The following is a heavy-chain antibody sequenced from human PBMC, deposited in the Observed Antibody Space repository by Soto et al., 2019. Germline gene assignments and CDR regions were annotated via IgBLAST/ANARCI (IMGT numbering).Heavy chain of an antibody. Sequence: PSQTLSLTCDISGDSVSSNSAGWNWIRQTPSRGLEWLGRTYYKSKWYYTYAASVKSRITVSPDTSKNQFSLQLTSVTPVDLAVYYFSRGSGDDVIGDFYMAVWDKGTTVTVS. J-gene: IGHJ6*03. CDR2: TYYKSKWYY. D-gene: IGHD3-10*01. CDR3: SRGSGDDVIGDFYMAV. CDR1: GDSVSSNSAG. V-gene: IGHV6-1*01.